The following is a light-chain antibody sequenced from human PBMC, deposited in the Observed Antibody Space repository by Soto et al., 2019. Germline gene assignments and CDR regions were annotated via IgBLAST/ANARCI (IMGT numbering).Light chain of an antibody. Sequence: QSVLTQPASVSASPGQSITISCTGTSSDVGTYDDVSWYRQHPGKGPKLLIYEVTNRPSGVANRFSGSKSGNTASLTISVLQAEDEADYYCSSYTISSTYVFGSGTKLTVL. CDR2: EVT. J-gene: IGLJ1*01. V-gene: IGLV2-14*01. CDR1: SSDVGTYDD. CDR3: SSYTISSTYV.